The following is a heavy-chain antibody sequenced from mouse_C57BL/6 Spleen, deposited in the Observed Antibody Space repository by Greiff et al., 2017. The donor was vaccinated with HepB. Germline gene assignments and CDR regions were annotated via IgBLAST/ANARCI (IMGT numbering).Heavy chain of an antibody. J-gene: IGHJ3*01. Sequence: EVQLQQSGPELVKPGASVKISCKASGYTFTDYYMNWVKQSHGKSLEWIGDINPNNGGTSYNQKFKGKATLTVDKSSSTAYMELRSLTSEDSAVYYCARFGNYEGFAYWGQASLVTVSA. CDR1: GYTFTDYY. CDR2: INPNNGGT. CDR3: ARFGNYEGFAY. V-gene: IGHV1-26*01. D-gene: IGHD2-1*01.